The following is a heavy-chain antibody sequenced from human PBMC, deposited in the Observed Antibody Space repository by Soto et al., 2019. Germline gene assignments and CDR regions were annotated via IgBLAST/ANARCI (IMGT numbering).Heavy chain of an antibody. V-gene: IGHV4-38-2*01. J-gene: IGHJ5*02. D-gene: IGHD2-2*01. CDR2: IYHSGST. Sequence: ETLSLTCAVSGYSISSGYYWGWIRQPPGKGLEWIGSIYHSGSTYYNPSLKSRVTISVDTSKNQFSLKLSSVTAADTAVYYCASAGVVVPAAMVWFDPWGQGTLVTVSS. CDR1: GYSISSGYY. CDR3: ASAGVVVPAAMVWFDP.